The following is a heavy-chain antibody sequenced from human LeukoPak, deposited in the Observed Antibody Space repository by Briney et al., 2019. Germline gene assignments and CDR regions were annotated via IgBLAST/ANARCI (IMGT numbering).Heavy chain of an antibody. J-gene: IGHJ6*02. CDR3: ASDPARWAVAGSGLYGMDV. CDR1: GFTFSSYA. CDR2: ISYDGSNK. Sequence: GGSLRLSCAASGFTFSSYAMHWVRQAPGKGLEWVAVISYDGSNKYYADSVKGRFTISRDNSKNTLYLQMNSLRAEDTAVYYCASDPARWAVAGSGLYGMDVWGQGTTVTVSS. D-gene: IGHD6-19*01. V-gene: IGHV3-30-3*01.